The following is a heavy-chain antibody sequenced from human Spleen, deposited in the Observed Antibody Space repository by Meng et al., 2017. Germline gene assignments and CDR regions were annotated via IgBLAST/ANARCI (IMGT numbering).Heavy chain of an antibody. CDR2: LGAHDGDT. Sequence: QVQPVQSAPEVPKPGASVKVFCKASDYTFPGYGVSWVRQAPGQGLEWRAWLGAHDGDTSHAPKFQGRVTVSADRPTATAYMELRSLRSDDTAVYYCARGTPGRSYCDYWGLGTLVTVSS. D-gene: IGHD3-10*01. J-gene: IGHJ4*02. V-gene: IGHV1-18*01. CDR1: DYTFPGYG. CDR3: ARGTPGRSYCDY.